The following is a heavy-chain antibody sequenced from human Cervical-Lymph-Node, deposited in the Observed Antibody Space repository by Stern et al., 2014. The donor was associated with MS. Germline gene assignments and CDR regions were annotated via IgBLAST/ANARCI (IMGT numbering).Heavy chain of an antibody. V-gene: IGHV1-69*01. CDR3: ASPLTATSVPFGYYGMDV. Sequence: QVQLVQSGAEVKKPGSSVKVSCKASGGTFSNYDTSWVRQAPGQGLEWMGGIVPLFGKPNYAQKFQGRVTITADESTSTAYMDLSSLRSEDTAVYYCASPLTATSVPFGYYGMDVWGQGTTVTVS. CDR1: GGTFSNYD. J-gene: IGHJ6*02. CDR2: IVPLFGKP. D-gene: IGHD4-17*01.